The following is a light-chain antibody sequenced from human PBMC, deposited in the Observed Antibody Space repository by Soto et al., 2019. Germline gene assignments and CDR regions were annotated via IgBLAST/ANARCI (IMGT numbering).Light chain of an antibody. Sequence: QTVVTQPPSASGTPGQRVTISCSGSSSNIGSHYVYWYQQLPGTAPKILIYRNNQRPSGVPDRFSDSKSGTSASLAISGLRSDDEADYFCAAWDDSLSGWVFGGGTKLTVL. CDR1: SSNIGSHY. V-gene: IGLV1-47*01. J-gene: IGLJ3*02. CDR3: AAWDDSLSGWV. CDR2: RNN.